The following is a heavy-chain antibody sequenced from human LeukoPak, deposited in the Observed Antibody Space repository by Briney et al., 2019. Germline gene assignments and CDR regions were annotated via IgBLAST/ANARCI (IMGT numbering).Heavy chain of an antibody. CDR2: ISSSSSYI. CDR1: GFTFSSYS. CDR3: ARVAMVRGVIIDQFDY. J-gene: IGHJ4*02. V-gene: IGHV3-21*01. Sequence: GGSLRLSCAASGFTFSSYSMNWVRQAPGKGLEWVSSISSSSSYIYYADSVKGRFTISRDNAKNSLYLQMNSLRAEDTAVYYCARVAMVRGVIIDQFDYWGQGTLVTVSS. D-gene: IGHD3-10*01.